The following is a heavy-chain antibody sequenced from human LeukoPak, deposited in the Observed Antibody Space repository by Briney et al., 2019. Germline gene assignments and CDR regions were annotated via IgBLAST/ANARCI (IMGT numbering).Heavy chain of an antibody. CDR1: GFTFSNYW. J-gene: IGHJ4*02. CDR3: ARHLGTYSDH. Sequence: GGSLRLSCAASGFTFSNYWMHWVRQAPGKGPVWVSRIKSDGSSTRFADSVQGRFTISRDNGKNTLYLQMNSLRADDTAVYYCARHLGTYSDHWGQGTLVTVSS. CDR2: IKSDGSST. D-gene: IGHD7-27*01. V-gene: IGHV3-74*01.